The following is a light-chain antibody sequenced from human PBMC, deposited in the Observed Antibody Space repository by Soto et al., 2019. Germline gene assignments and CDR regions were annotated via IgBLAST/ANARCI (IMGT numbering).Light chain of an antibody. V-gene: IGLV2-14*01. CDR1: SSDVGGYNY. Sequence: QSVLTQPASVSGAPGQSITISCTGTSSDVGGYNYVSWYQQHPGKAPKLMIYEVSNRPSGVSNRFSGSKSGNTASLTISGLQAEDEADYYCSSYTSSSTLYVFGTGTKLPVI. CDR2: EVS. J-gene: IGLJ1*01. CDR3: SSYTSSSTLYV.